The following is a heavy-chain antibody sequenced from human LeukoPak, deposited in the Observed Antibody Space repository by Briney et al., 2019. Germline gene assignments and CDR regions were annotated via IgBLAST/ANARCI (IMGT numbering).Heavy chain of an antibody. CDR3: AXHPNRGYSYGFHNYFDX. CDR1: GGSISSSSYY. V-gene: IGHV4-39*01. J-gene: IGHJ4*02. D-gene: IGHD5-18*01. CDR2: IYYSGST. Sequence: SGTLSLTCTVSGGSISSSSYYWGWIRQPPGKGPEWIGSIYYSGSTYYNPSLKSRVTISVDTSKNQFSLKLSSVTAADTAVYYCAXHPNRGYSYGFHNYFDXXGQGTLVTV.